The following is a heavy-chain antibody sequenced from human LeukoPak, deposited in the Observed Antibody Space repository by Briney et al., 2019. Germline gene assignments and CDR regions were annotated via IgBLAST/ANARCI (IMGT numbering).Heavy chain of an antibody. D-gene: IGHD2-2*01. CDR2: ISGSGGST. J-gene: IGHJ5*02. V-gene: IGHV3-23*01. CDR3: AKFRIVPAEWFDP. CDR1: GFTFSSYA. Sequence: GGSLRLSCAASGFTFSSYAMSWVRQAPGKGLERDSAISGSGGSTYYADSVKGRFTISRDNSKNTLYLQMNSLRGEDTAVYYCAKFRIVPAEWFDPWGQGTLVTVSS.